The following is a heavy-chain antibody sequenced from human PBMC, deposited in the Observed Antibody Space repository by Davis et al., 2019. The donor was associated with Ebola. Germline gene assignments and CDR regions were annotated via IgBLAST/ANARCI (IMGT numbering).Heavy chain of an antibody. Sequence: GESLKISCAASGFTFSNYDMGWVRQVPGKGLEWVSGVYSAGSTYYADSVKGRFTISRDNSKNTLYLQMNGLRAEDTATYYCARYCSWTDCSYFDYWGQGTLITVSS. J-gene: IGHJ4*02. D-gene: IGHD2-15*01. CDR2: VYSAGST. CDR1: GFTFSNYD. CDR3: ARYCSWTDCSYFDY. V-gene: IGHV3-23*01.